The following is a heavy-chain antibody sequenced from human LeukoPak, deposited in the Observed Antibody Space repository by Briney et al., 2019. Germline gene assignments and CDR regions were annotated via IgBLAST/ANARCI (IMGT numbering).Heavy chain of an antibody. Sequence: GGSLRLSCAASGFTFSKYGVHWVRQAPGKGLEWVAVISDTGSEKYYADSVKGRFTISRDNSKNTVYLQMNSLRPEDTAVCYCAKNSGRDGYNDYFDYWGQGTLVTVSS. J-gene: IGHJ4*02. CDR2: ISDTGSEK. CDR1: GFTFSKYG. V-gene: IGHV3-30*18. D-gene: IGHD5-24*01. CDR3: AKNSGRDGYNDYFDY.